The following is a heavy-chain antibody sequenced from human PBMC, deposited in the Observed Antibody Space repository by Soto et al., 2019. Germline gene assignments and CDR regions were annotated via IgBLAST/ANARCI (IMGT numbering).Heavy chain of an antibody. J-gene: IGHJ4*02. CDR1: GGSFSGYY. CDR3: AISRSGSYNIRSPVDH. Sequence: QVQLQQWGAGLLKPSETLSLTCAVYGGSFSGYYWSWIRQPPGKGLEWIGEINQSGSTNYNPSLKSRVTISVDTSKNQFSLKLSSVTAADTAVYYCAISRSGSYNIRSPVDHWGQGTLVTVSS. V-gene: IGHV4-34*01. CDR2: INQSGST. D-gene: IGHD1-26*01.